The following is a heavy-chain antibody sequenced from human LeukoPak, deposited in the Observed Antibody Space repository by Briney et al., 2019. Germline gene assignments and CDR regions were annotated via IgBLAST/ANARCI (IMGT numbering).Heavy chain of an antibody. J-gene: IGHJ4*02. CDR1: GGTFSSYA. V-gene: IGHV1-69*04. CDR2: IIPILGIA. CDR3: ARDLSLCQYGVCSFAYFDY. D-gene: IGHD2-8*01. Sequence: GSSVKVSCKASGGTFSSYAISWVRQAPGQGLEWMGRIIPILGIANYAQKFQGRVTITADKSTSTAYMELSSLRSEDTAVYYCARDLSLCQYGVCSFAYFDYWGQGTLVTVSS.